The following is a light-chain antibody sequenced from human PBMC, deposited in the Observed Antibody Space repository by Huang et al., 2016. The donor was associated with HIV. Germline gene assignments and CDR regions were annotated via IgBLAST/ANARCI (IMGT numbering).Light chain of an antibody. CDR2: GAS. Sequence: EIVLTQSPGTLSLSPGERGTLACRASQSVSSSYLAWYQQKPGQAPRLLIYGASSRATGIPDRVSGSGSGTDFTLTISRVEPEDFAVYYCHQFGTSPSTFGGGTKVEV. CDR1: QSVSSSY. CDR3: HQFGTSPST. J-gene: IGKJ4*01. V-gene: IGKV3-20*01.